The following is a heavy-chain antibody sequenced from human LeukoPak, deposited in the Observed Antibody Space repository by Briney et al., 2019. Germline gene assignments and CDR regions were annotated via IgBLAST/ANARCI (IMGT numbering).Heavy chain of an antibody. Sequence: PGGSLRLSCAASGFTFGDYYMSWVRQAPGKGLDWVSYISSSSSTIYYADSVKGRFTISRDNAKNSLYLQMNSLRAEDTAVYYCARGGTRYTSGWYYFDYWGQGTLVTVSS. CDR2: ISSSSSTI. CDR3: ARGGTRYTSGWYYFDY. D-gene: IGHD6-19*01. CDR1: GFTFGDYY. J-gene: IGHJ4*02. V-gene: IGHV3-11*01.